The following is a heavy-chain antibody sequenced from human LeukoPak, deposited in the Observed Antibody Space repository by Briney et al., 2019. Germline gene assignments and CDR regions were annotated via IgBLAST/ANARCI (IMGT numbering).Heavy chain of an antibody. V-gene: IGHV4-59*01. CDR1: GGSISSYY. CDR3: ARDVTAMAYFDY. Sequence: PSETLSLTCTVSGGSISSYYWSWIRQPPGKGLEWIGYIYYSGSTYYNPSLKSRVTISVDTSKNQFSLKLSSVTAADTALYYCARDVTAMAYFDYWGQGTLVPVSS. D-gene: IGHD5-18*01. CDR2: IYYSGST. J-gene: IGHJ4*02.